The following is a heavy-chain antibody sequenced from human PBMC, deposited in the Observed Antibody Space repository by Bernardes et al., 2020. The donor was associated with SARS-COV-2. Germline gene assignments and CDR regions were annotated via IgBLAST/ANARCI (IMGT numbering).Heavy chain of an antibody. D-gene: IGHD2-2*01. Sequence: SLRLSCAASGFTFSSYAMHWVRQAPGKGLEWVAVISYDGSNKYYADSVKGRFTISRDNSKNTLYLQMNSLRAEDTAVYYCAREGYQLLSWLAPRYYYYYGMDGWGQGTTVTVSS. V-gene: IGHV3-30-3*01. CDR1: GFTFSSYA. CDR2: ISYDGSNK. J-gene: IGHJ6*02. CDR3: AREGYQLLSWLAPRYYYYYGMDG.